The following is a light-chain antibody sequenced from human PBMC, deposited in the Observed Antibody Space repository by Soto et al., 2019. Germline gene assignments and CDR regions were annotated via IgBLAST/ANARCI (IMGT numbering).Light chain of an antibody. CDR1: QDISNY. CDR3: QQYDNLYT. Sequence: DIQMTQSPSSLSASVGDRVTITCQASQDISNYLNWYQQKPGEAPKLLIYDASNVETGVPSRFSGSGSGTDFTFTISSLQHEDLATYYCQQYDNLYTFGQGTKLEIK. V-gene: IGKV1-33*01. J-gene: IGKJ2*01. CDR2: DAS.